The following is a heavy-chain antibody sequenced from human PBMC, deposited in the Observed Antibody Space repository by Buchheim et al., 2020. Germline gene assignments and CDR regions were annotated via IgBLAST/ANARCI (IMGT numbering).Heavy chain of an antibody. CDR1: GYTFTSYY. Sequence: QVQLVQSGAEVKKPGASVKVSCKASGYTFTSYYMHWVRQAPGQGLEWMGIINPSGGSTSYAQKFQGRVTMTRDTSTSTVYMELSSLRSEDTAVYYCARVGIAAADTRPLNYYYYYMDVWGKGTT. CDR3: ARVGIAAADTRPLNYYYYYMDV. V-gene: IGHV1-46*01. CDR2: INPSGGST. D-gene: IGHD6-13*01. J-gene: IGHJ6*03.